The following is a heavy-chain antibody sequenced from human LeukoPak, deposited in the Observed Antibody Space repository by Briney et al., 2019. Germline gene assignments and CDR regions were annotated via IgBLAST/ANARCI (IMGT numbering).Heavy chain of an antibody. CDR1: GFTFSSYS. CDR2: ISSSSSTI. J-gene: IGHJ4*02. D-gene: IGHD3-3*01. V-gene: IGHV3-48*01. CDR3: ARGRFGVGHDSQNFDY. Sequence: TGGSLRLSCAASGFTFSSYSMNWVRQAPGKGLEWVSYISSSSSTIYYADSVKGRFTISRDNAKNSLYLQMNSLRAEDTAVYYCARGRFGVGHDSQNFDYWGQGTLVTVSS.